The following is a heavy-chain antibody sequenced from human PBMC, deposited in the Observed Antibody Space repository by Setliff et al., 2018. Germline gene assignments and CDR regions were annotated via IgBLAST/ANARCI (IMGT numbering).Heavy chain of an antibody. CDR1: GGSVSSGSYY. Sequence: SETLSLTCTVPGGSVSSGSYYWSWIRQPPGKGLEWIGYIYYSGSTNYNPSLKSRVTISVDTSKNQFSLKLSSVTAADTAVYYCARGETSSGWYIYYYYMDVWGKGTTVTVSS. D-gene: IGHD6-19*01. CDR2: IYYSGST. V-gene: IGHV4-61*01. CDR3: ARGETSSGWYIYYYYMDV. J-gene: IGHJ6*03.